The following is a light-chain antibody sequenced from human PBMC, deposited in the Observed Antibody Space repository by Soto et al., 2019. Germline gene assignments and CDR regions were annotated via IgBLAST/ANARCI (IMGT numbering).Light chain of an antibody. J-gene: IGKJ4*01. V-gene: IGKV1-27*01. CDR3: HQYNHAPT. CDR1: QAISSY. Sequence: DIQLTQSPSSLSASVGDRVTITCRASQAISSYLAWYQQKPGKVPELLIYATSTLQSGAPSRFSGSGSGTDFTLTISSLQPEDVATYYCHQYNHAPTCGGGTKVEIK. CDR2: ATS.